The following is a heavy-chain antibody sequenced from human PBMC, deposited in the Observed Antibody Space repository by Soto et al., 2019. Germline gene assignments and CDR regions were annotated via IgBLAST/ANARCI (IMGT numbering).Heavy chain of an antibody. Sequence: PGGSLRLSCAASGFTFSSYEMNWVRQAPGKGLEWVSYISSSGSTIYYADSVKGRFTISRDNAKNSLYLQMNSLRAEDTAVYYCARGGVAYCGGDCGPGVYYGMDVSGQGTTGTVSS. CDR3: ARGGVAYCGGDCGPGVYYGMDV. V-gene: IGHV3-48*03. D-gene: IGHD2-21*02. CDR1: GFTFSSYE. J-gene: IGHJ6*02. CDR2: ISSSGSTI.